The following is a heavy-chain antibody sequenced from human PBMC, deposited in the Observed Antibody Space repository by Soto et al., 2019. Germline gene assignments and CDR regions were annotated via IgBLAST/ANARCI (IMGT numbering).Heavy chain of an antibody. V-gene: IGHV3-7*01. CDR1: GFNVVSYW. D-gene: IGHD3-16*01. J-gene: IGHJ4*02. Sequence: GGSVRLYCAVSGFNVVSYWMSWVRQAQGKGLEWVASIKEDGSEIYYLHSVRGRFSISRDSAGNALHLTMNYLSAEDTGVYLCARDIGFDYVNWGQGTLVTV. CDR3: ARDIGFDYVN. CDR2: IKEDGSEI.